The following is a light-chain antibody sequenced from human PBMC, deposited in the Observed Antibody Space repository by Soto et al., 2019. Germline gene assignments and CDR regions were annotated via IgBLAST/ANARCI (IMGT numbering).Light chain of an antibody. CDR1: SSDVGGYNY. V-gene: IGLV2-11*01. CDR2: DVS. CDR3: CSYAGSYSYV. J-gene: IGLJ1*01. Sequence: LTQPRSVSGSPGQSVTISCTGTSSDVGGYNYVSWYQQHPGKAPKLMIYDVSKRPSGVPDRFSGSKSGNTASLTISGLQAEDEADYYCCSYAGSYSYVFGTGTKLTVL.